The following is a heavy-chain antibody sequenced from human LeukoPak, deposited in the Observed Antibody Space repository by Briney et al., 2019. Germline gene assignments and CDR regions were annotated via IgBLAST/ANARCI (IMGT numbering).Heavy chain of an antibody. CDR1: GFTFNSYS. CDR2: ISSSSTTI. Sequence: GGSLRLSCAASGFTFNSYSMNWVRQAPGKGLEWVSYISSSSTTIYYADSVKGRFTISRDNAKNSLYLQMNSLRAEDTAVYYCARGAPGLHYRSIDYWGQGTLVTASS. CDR3: ARGAPGLHYRSIDY. D-gene: IGHD4-11*01. V-gene: IGHV3-48*01. J-gene: IGHJ4*02.